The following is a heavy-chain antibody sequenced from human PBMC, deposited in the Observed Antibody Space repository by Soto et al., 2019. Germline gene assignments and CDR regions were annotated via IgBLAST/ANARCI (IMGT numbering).Heavy chain of an antibody. CDR3: AKTITTYSGDSRGRGALVDY. V-gene: IGHV3-30*18. Sequence: GSLRLSCAASGFTFSTYGMHWVRQPPGKGLEWVAVISSDGSNEHYADPVKGRFTISRDNSKNTLYLQMNSLRVEDTAVYYCAKTITTYSGDSRGRGALVDYWGQGTLVTVSS. D-gene: IGHD3-22*01. J-gene: IGHJ4*02. CDR2: ISSDGSNE. CDR1: GFTFSTYG.